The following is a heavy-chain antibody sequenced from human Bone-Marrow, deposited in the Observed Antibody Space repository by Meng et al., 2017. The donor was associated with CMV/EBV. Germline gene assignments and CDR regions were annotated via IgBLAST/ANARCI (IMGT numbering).Heavy chain of an antibody. J-gene: IGHJ4*02. CDR2: ISASGGSA. V-gene: IGHV3-23*01. Sequence: LSLTCAASGFTFSSYAMNWVRQAPGKGLEWVSAISASGGSAYYADLVKGRFTISRDNSKNTLYLQMNSLRVEDTAVYYCAKGGLLAARGQGTLVTGSS. CDR3: AKGGLLAA. D-gene: IGHD2-15*01. CDR1: GFTFSSYA.